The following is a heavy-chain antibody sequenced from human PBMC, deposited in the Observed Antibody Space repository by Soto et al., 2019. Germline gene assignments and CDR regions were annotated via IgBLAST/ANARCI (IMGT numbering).Heavy chain of an antibody. CDR3: SKLEGG. CDR1: GFSFSDYY. Sequence: EEQLVESGGGLVQPGGSLTLSCAASGFSFSDYYMEWVHQAPGKGLEWVARSRNKVKSYTTDYAASVKGRFTISRDLSKNSLYLEMNNLKTEDTAVYYCSKLEGGWGQGTLVTVSS. CDR2: SRNKVKSYTT. V-gene: IGHV3-72*01. D-gene: IGHD3-3*01. J-gene: IGHJ4*02.